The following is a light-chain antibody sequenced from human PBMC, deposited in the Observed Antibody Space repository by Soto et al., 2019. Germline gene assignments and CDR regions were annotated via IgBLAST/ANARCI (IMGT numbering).Light chain of an antibody. CDR2: KAS. CDR3: QQFNNYPT. J-gene: IGKJ1*01. CDR1: QSISSW. Sequence: DIQMTQSPSTLSSSVGDRVTITCRASQSISSWLAWYQQKPGKAPKLLIYKASSLQSGVPSRFSGGGSETDFTLTISSMKPEDFATYYCQQFNNYPTFGQGTKVDIK. V-gene: IGKV1-5*03.